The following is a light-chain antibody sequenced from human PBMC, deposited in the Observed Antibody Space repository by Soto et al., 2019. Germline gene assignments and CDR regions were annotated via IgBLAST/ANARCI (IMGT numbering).Light chain of an antibody. V-gene: IGKV3-20*01. J-gene: IGKJ4*01. CDR3: QQYGSSPPLT. Sequence: IVLTQSAGTLSLCPGERATLSCRASQSVSSSYLAWYQQKPGQAPRLLIYGASSRATGIPDRFSCSWSATDFTLSIRRLEPEDFSVYYCQQYGSSPPLTFGGGTKVEIK. CDR1: QSVSSSY. CDR2: GAS.